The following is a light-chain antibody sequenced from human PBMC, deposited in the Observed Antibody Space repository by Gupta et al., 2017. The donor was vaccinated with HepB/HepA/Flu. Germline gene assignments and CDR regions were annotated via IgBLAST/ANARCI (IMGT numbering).Light chain of an antibody. CDR2: DVN. CDR1: SSDVGGYDY. CDR3: SSYTSSTTWV. V-gene: IGLV2-14*01. J-gene: IGLJ3*02. Sequence: QSSLTQPASVSGFPGQSITISCTGTSSDVGGYDYVSWYQQPPGNAPKLLIYDVNHRPSESSDRFAGSKAGKTASLTICGLEAEDDADYYCSSYTSSTTWVFGGGTTVTVL.